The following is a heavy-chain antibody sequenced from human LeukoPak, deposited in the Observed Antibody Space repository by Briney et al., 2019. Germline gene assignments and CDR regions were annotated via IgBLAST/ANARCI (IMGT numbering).Heavy chain of an antibody. J-gene: IGHJ3*01. CDR2: IYSGGNT. D-gene: IGHD1-1*01. Sequence: PGGSLRLSCAASGFTVSTNYMTWVRQAPGKGLEWVSVIYSGGNTYYADSVKGRFTISRDNSKNTLYLQMNSLRAEDTAVYYCARVGYSYAFDVWGQGTMVTVSS. CDR3: ARVGYSYAFDV. V-gene: IGHV3-66*01. CDR1: GFTVSTNY.